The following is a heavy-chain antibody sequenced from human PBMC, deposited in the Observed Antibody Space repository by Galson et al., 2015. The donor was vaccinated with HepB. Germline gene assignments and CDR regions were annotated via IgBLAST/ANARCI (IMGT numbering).Heavy chain of an antibody. D-gene: IGHD3-16*01. V-gene: IGHV2-5*02. CDR3: ARQGDTDEIYYFDY. CDR2: IYWDDDK. Sequence: PALVKPTQTLTLTCTFSGFSLSTSGVGVGRIRQPPGKALEWLALIYWDDDKRYSPSLKSRLTITKDTSKTQVVLTMTNMDPVDTATYYCARQGDTDEIYYFDYWGQGTLVTVSS. J-gene: IGHJ4*02. CDR1: GFSLSTSGVG.